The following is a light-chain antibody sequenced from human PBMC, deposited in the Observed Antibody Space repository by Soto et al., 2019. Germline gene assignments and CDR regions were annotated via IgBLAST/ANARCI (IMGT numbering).Light chain of an antibody. J-gene: IGKJ1*01. CDR3: QQSYSGPWT. V-gene: IGKV1-39*01. CDR2: AAS. Sequence: DIQMTQSPSSLSASVGDRVTITCRASQSIVNFLNWYQQKPGKAPNLVISAASTLRSGVPSRFGGRGSGTDFSLTISSLQSEDFATYYSQQSYSGPWTVGQGTYVEV. CDR1: QSIVNF.